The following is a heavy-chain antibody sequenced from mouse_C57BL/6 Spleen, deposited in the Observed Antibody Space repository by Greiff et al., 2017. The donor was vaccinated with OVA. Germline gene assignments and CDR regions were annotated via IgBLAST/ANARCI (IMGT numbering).Heavy chain of an antibody. Sequence: EVQLQESGPGLVKPSQSLSLTCSVTGYSITSGYYWNWIRQFPGNKLEWMGYISYDGSNNYNPSLKNRISITRDTSKNQFFLKLNSVTTEDTATYYCASRWLSFAYWGQGTLVTVSA. V-gene: IGHV3-6*01. J-gene: IGHJ3*01. CDR1: GYSITSGYY. CDR3: ASRWLSFAY. CDR2: ISYDGSN. D-gene: IGHD2-3*01.